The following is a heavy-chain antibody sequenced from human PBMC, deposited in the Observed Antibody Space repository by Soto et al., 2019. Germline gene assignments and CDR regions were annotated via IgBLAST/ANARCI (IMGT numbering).Heavy chain of an antibody. Sequence: PGGSLRLSCAASGFTFSRYWISWLRQAPGKGLEWVANIKQDGSEKYYVDSVKGRFTISRDNAKNSLYLQMDSLRAEDTAVYYCARALDTIFGVVIIRWFDPWGQGTLVTVSS. D-gene: IGHD3-3*01. CDR1: GFTFSRYW. CDR2: IKQDGSEK. CDR3: ARALDTIFGVVIIRWFDP. J-gene: IGHJ5*02. V-gene: IGHV3-7*05.